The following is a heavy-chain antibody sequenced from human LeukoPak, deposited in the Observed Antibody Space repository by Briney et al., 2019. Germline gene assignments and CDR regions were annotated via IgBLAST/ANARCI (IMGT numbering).Heavy chain of an antibody. V-gene: IGHV1-8*02. D-gene: IGHD4-17*01. CDR1: GYTFTSYG. Sequence: ASVTVSCKASGYTFTSYGISWVRQAPGQGLEWMGWMNPNSGNTGYAQKFQGRVTRTRNTSISTAYMELSSLRSEDTAVYYCARAVTTYYGMDVWGQGTLVTVSS. CDR3: ARAVTTYYGMDV. J-gene: IGHJ6*02. CDR2: MNPNSGNT.